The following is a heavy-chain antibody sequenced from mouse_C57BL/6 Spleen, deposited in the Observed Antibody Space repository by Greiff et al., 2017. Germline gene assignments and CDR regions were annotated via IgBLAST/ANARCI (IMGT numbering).Heavy chain of an antibody. CDR2: IWSDGST. V-gene: IGHV2-6-1*01. J-gene: IGHJ1*03. D-gene: IGHD4-1*01. CDR3: ARHNWDFYWYFDV. CDR1: GFSLTSYG. Sequence: VKLMESGPGLVAPSQSLSITCTVSGFSLTSYGVHWVRQPPGKGLEWLVVIWSDGSTTYNSALKSRLSISKDNSKSQVFLKMNSLQTDDTAMYYCARHNWDFYWYFDVWGTGTTVTVSS.